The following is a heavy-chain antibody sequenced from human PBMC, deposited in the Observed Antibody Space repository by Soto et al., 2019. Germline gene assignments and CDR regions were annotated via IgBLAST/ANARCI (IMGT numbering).Heavy chain of an antibody. J-gene: IGHJ4*02. CDR1: GFTFSSYA. Sequence: PGGSLRLSCAASGFTFSSYAMGWVRQAPGKGLEWVSAISGSGGSTYYADSVKGRFTISRDNSKNTLYLQMNSLRAEDTAVYYCAKASDIVVVPAAMYYFDYWGQGTLVTVSS. CDR2: ISGSGGST. V-gene: IGHV3-23*01. D-gene: IGHD2-2*01. CDR3: AKASDIVVVPAAMYYFDY.